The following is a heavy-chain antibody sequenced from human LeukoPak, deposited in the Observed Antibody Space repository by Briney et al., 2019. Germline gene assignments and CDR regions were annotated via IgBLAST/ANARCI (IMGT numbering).Heavy chain of an antibody. CDR2: IIPIFGTA. D-gene: IGHD3-3*01. CDR1: GGTFSSYA. V-gene: IGHV1-69*13. J-gene: IGHJ4*02. Sequence: ASVKVSCKASGGTFSSYAISWVRQAPGQGLEWMGGIIPIFGTANYAQKFQGRVTITADESTSTAYMELSSLRSEDTAVYYRASGPPITIFGVVISSYFDYWGQGTLVTVSS. CDR3: ASGPPITIFGVVISSYFDY.